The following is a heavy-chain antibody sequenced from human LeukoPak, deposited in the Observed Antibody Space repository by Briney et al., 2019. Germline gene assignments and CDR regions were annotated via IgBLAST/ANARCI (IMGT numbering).Heavy chain of an antibody. CDR2: IYHSGST. Sequence: RASETLSLTCAVSGGSISSRNWWSRVRQPPGKGLGWIGEIYHSGSTNYNPPLKTRLTISVDKSKNQLSLKLSSVAAADTAVYYCARDCPSEYQLLPQVCNDYWGQGTLVTVSS. J-gene: IGHJ4*02. CDR3: ARDCPSEYQLLPQVCNDY. D-gene: IGHD2-2*01. V-gene: IGHV4-4*02. CDR1: GGSISSRNW.